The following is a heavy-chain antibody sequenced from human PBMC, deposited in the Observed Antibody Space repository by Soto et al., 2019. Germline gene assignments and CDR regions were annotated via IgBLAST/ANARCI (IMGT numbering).Heavy chain of an antibody. D-gene: IGHD3-22*01. CDR1: GDSISGDNW. CDR2: VFHSETP. Sequence: SETLSLTCSVFGDSISGDNWWNWVRQPPGKGLEWVGEVFHSETPRYNPSLKSRVTISVDKSNNLFSLELNSVTAADTAVYYCARDRKYSDNRWAFDVWGPGTMVTVSS. J-gene: IGHJ3*01. CDR3: ARDRKYSDNRWAFDV. V-gene: IGHV4-4*02.